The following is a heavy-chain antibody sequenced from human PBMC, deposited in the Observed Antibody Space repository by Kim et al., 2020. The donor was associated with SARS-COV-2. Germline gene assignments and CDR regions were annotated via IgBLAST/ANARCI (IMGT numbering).Heavy chain of an antibody. CDR3: ARVYLWFGELLGGGMDV. Sequence: GGSLRLSCAASGFTFSSYEMNWVRQALGKGLEWVSYISSSGSTIYYADSVQGRFTISRDNAKNSLYLQMNSLRAEDTAVYYCARVYLWFGELLGGGMDVLGQWTTVNVSS. CDR1: GFTFSSYE. J-gene: IGHJ6*01. V-gene: IGHV3-48*03. D-gene: IGHD3-10*01. CDR2: ISSSGSTI.